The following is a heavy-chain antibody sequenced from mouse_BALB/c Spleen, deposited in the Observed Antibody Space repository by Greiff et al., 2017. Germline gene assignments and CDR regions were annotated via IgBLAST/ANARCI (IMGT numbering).Heavy chain of an antibody. CDR3: ARSKYYGSSLFDY. D-gene: IGHD1-1*01. V-gene: IGHV5-17*02. Sequence: EVQLVESGGGLVQPGGSRKLSCAASGFTFSSFGMHWVRQAPEKGLEWVAYISSGSSTIYYADTVKGRFTISRDNPKNTLFLQMTSLRSEDTAMYYCARSKYYGSSLFDYWGQGTTLTVSS. J-gene: IGHJ2*01. CDR1: GFTFSSFG. CDR2: ISSGSSTI.